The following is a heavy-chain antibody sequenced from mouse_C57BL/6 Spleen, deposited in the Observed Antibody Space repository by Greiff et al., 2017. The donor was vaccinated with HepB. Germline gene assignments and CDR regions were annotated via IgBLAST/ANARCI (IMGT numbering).Heavy chain of an antibody. CDR3: ARPILLRSGFAY. CDR2: IDPSDSYT. J-gene: IGHJ3*01. D-gene: IGHD1-1*01. Sequence: VQLQQPGAELVKPGASVKLSCKASGYTFTSYWMQWVKQRPGQGLEWIGEIDPSDSYTNYNQKFKGKATLTVDTSSSTAYMQLSSLTSEDSAVYYCARPILLRSGFAYWGQGTLVTVSA. CDR1: GYTFTSYW. V-gene: IGHV1-50*01.